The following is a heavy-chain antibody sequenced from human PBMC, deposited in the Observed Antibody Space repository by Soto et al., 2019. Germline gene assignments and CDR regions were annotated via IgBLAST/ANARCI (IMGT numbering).Heavy chain of an antibody. J-gene: IGHJ6*02. CDR3: ASSPPYRFIETRGGNLYYYSMDV. D-gene: IGHD3-22*01. CDR2: IIPVFGTT. V-gene: IGHV1-69*06. CDR1: GLTFSRYA. Sequence: SVKVSCKASGLTFSRYAISGLRQPPGQGLERMGGIIPVFGTTNYEPTFQGRVKIPAYRSTSTAYMELSSLTSVEVAGYYWASSPPYRFIETRGGNLYYYSMDVWGQGTKVTVSS.